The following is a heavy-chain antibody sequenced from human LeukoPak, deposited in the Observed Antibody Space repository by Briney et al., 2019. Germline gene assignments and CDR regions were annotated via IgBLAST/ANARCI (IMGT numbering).Heavy chain of an antibody. CDR1: GFTFSSYW. D-gene: IGHD3-3*01. V-gene: IGHV3-7*01. CDR2: IKQDGSEK. CDR3: ARDRPDSWSYGMDV. Sequence: GGSLRLSCAASGFTFSSYWMSWVRQAPGKGLEWVANIKQDGSEKYYVDSVKGRFTISRDNAKNSLYLQMNSLRAEDTAVYYCARDRPDSWSYGMDVWGQGTTVTVS. J-gene: IGHJ6*02.